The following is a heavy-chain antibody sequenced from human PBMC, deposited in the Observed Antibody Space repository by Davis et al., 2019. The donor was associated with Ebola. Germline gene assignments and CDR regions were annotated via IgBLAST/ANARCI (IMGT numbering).Heavy chain of an antibody. V-gene: IGHV4-34*01. CDR2: IYYSGST. CDR3: ARVPFYYDSSGYYGVGWFDP. CDR1: GGSFSGYY. Sequence: SETLSLTCAVYGGSFSGYYWGWIRQPPGKGLEWIGSIYYSGSTYYNPSLKSRVTISVDTSKNQFSLKLSSVTAADTAVYYCARVPFYYDSSGYYGVGWFDPWGQGTLVTVSS. J-gene: IGHJ5*02. D-gene: IGHD3-22*01.